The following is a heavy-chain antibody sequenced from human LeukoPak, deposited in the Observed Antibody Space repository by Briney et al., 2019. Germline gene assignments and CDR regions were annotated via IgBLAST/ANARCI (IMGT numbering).Heavy chain of an antibody. D-gene: IGHD3-3*01. Sequence: GESLKISCKGSGYTFTKFWVGWVRQMPGKGLEWMGIINPVDSDTRYSPSSQGQVTMSADKSIGTAYLQWSSLKASDTAMYYRARQGAGLGVVIPEGDAFDLWGQGTMVTVSS. CDR2: INPVDSDT. CDR3: ARQGAGLGVVIPEGDAFDL. CDR1: GYTFTKFW. J-gene: IGHJ3*01. V-gene: IGHV5-51*01.